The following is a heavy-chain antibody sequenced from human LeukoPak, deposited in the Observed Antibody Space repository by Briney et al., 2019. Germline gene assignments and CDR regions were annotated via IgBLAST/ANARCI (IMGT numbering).Heavy chain of an antibody. CDR2: ISSSSSYI. CDR1: GFTFSSYS. D-gene: IGHD2-2*01. CDR3: ASAVFVGSSTSCNDAFDI. V-gene: IGHV3-21*01. J-gene: IGHJ3*02. Sequence: GGSLRLSCAASGFTFSSYSMDWVRQAPGKGLEWVSSISSSSSYIYYADSVKGRFTISRDNAKNSLYLQMNSLRAEDTAVYYCASAVFVGSSTSCNDAFDIWGQGTMVTVSS.